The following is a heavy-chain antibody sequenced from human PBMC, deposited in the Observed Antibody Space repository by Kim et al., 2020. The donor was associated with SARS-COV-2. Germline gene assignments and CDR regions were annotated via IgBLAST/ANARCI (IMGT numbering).Heavy chain of an antibody. CDR3: ARGGFYYGSGRLYGMDV. D-gene: IGHD3-10*01. Sequence: GGSLRLSCAASGFTFSSYAMHWVRQAPGKGLEWVSLISGSGGSTYYADSVKGRFTISRDTSKSTLYLLMNSLRAEDTAAYYCARGGFYYGSGRLYGMDVWGQGTTVTVSS. CDR2: ISGSGGST. V-gene: IGHV3-23*01. J-gene: IGHJ6*02. CDR1: GFTFSSYA.